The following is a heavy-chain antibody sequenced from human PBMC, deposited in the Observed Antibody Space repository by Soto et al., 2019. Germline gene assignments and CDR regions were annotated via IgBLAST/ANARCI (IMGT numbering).Heavy chain of an antibody. CDR1: GGSISSSNYY. V-gene: IGHV4-39*02. J-gene: IGHJ5*02. D-gene: IGHD3-10*01. Sequence: SETLSLTCTVSGGSISSSNYYWGWIRQPPGKGLEWIGSIYYSGSTYYNPSLKSRVTISVDTSKNHFSLKLSSVTAADTAVYYCARARARITMVRGVFHNWFDPWGQGTLVTVSS. CDR3: ARARARITMVRGVFHNWFDP. CDR2: IYYSGST.